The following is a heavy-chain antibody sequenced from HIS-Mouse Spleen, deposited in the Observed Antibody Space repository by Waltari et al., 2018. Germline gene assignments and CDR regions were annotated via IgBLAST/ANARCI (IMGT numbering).Heavy chain of an antibody. CDR2: IYYSGST. CDR3: AREIPYSSSWYDWYFDL. Sequence: QLQLQESGPGLVKPSETLSLTCTVSGGSISSSSYYWGWIRQPPGKGLGWIGSIYYSGSTYSNPSLTSRVTLSVDTSKNQFSLKLSSVTAADTAVYYCAREIPYSSSWYDWYFDLWGRGTLVTVSS. V-gene: IGHV4-39*07. D-gene: IGHD6-13*01. J-gene: IGHJ2*01. CDR1: GGSISSSSYY.